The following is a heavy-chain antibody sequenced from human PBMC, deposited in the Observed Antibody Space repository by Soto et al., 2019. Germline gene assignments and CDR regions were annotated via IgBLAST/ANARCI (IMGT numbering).Heavy chain of an antibody. CDR2: IVVGSGNT. V-gene: IGHV1-58*01. Sequence: ASVKVSCKASGFTFTSSAVQWVRQARGQRLEWIGWIVVGSGNTNYAQKFQERVTITRDMSTSTAYMELSSLRSKDTAVYYCAALRDYGDYAYYYYGMDVWGQGTTVTVSS. D-gene: IGHD4-17*01. CDR1: GFTFTSSA. CDR3: AALRDYGDYAYYYYGMDV. J-gene: IGHJ6*02.